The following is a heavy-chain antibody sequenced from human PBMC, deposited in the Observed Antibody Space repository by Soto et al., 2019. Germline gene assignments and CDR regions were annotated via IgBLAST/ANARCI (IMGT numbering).Heavy chain of an antibody. V-gene: IGHV1-2*02. CDR1: GYTFTGYY. D-gene: IGHD2-21*01. CDR3: ASERYRVISHGIDV. Sequence: ASVKVSCKASGYTFTGYYVHWVREAPGQGLGWMGWINPETGGTSYAQKFQGRVTLSRDTSINTAYMELSRLRFDDAAVYFCASERYRVISHGIDVWGQGTPVTVYS. J-gene: IGHJ6*02. CDR2: INPETGGT.